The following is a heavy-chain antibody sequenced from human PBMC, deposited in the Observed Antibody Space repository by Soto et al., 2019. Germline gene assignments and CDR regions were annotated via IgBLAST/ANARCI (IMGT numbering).Heavy chain of an antibody. D-gene: IGHD6-19*01. CDR1: GDSVSSNSAS. J-gene: IGHJ4*02. Sequence: SQTLSLTCAISGDSVSSNSASWNWIRSSPSRGLEWLGRTYYRSNWRHDYAVSVKSRITVNPDTSKNHFSLQLNSVTPDDTAVYYCARGVAGSGFDLWGQGTLVTVSS. CDR3: ARGVAGSGFDL. V-gene: IGHV6-1*01. CDR2: TYYRSNWRH.